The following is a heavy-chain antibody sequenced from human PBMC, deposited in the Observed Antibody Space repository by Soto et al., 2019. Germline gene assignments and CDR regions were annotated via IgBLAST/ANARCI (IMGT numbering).Heavy chain of an antibody. CDR2: IRSKAYGGTT. J-gene: IGHJ6*03. CDR1: GFTFGDYA. V-gene: IGHV3-49*03. D-gene: IGHD4-4*01. Sequence: GGSLRLSCTASGFTFGDYAMSWFRQAPGKGLEWVGFIRSKAYGGTTEYAASVKGRFTISRDDSKSIAYLQMNSLKTEDTAVYYCTRDREADLQDYYYYYMDVWGKGTTVTVSS. CDR3: TRDREADLQDYYYYYMDV.